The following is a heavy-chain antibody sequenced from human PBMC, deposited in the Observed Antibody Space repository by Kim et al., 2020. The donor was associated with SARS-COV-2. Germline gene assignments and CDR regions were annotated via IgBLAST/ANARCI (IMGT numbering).Heavy chain of an antibody. CDR3: PRYDRPRITIFGVDTYGMDV. CDR1: GGSISSYY. V-gene: IGHV4-59*01. D-gene: IGHD3-3*01. Sequence: SETLSLTCTVSGGSISSYYWSWIRQPPGKGLEWIGYIYYSGSTNYNPSLKSRVTISVDTSKNQFSLKLSSVTAADTAVYYCPRYDRPRITIFGVDTYGMDVWGQGTTVTVSS. J-gene: IGHJ6*02. CDR2: IYYSGST.